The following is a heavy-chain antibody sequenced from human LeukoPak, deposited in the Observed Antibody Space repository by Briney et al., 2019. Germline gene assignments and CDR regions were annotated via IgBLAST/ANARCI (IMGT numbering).Heavy chain of an antibody. J-gene: IGHJ3*02. CDR2: INPNSGGT. D-gene: IGHD2-2*02. CDR1: GYTFTGYY. V-gene: IGHV1-2*02. CDR3: ARDKYCSSTSCYMDAFDI. Sequence: ASVKVSCKASGYTFTGYYMHWVRQAPGQGLEGMGWINPNSGGTNYAQKFQGRVTMTRDTSISTACMELSRLRSDDTAVYYCARDKYCSSTSCYMDAFDIWGQGTMVTVFS.